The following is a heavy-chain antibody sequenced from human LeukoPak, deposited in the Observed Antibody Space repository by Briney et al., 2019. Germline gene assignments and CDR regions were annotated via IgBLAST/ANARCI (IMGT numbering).Heavy chain of an antibody. CDR3: AKDVTYDYVWGSYRYLGPDY. CDR1: GFTFSSYA. D-gene: IGHD3-16*02. V-gene: IGHV3-23*01. Sequence: GGSLRLSCAASGFTFSSYAMSWVRQAPGKGLEWVSAISGSGGSTYYADSVKGRFTISRDNSKNTLYLRMNSLRAEDTAVYYCAKDVTYDYVWGSYRYLGPDYWGQGTLVTVSS. CDR2: ISGSGGST. J-gene: IGHJ4*02.